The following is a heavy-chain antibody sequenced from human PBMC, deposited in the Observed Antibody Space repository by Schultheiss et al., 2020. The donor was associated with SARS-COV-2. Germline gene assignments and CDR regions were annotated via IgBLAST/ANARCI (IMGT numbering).Heavy chain of an antibody. CDR2: IYPGDSDT. CDR3: ASYGSGSYYNKYFDY. V-gene: IGHV5-51*01. Sequence: GESLKISCKGSGYSFTSYWIGWVRQMPGKGLEWMGIIYPGDSDTRYSPSFQGQVTISADKSISTAYLQWSSLNASDTAMYYCASYGSGSYYNKYFDYWGQGTLVTVSS. CDR1: GYSFTSYW. J-gene: IGHJ4*02. D-gene: IGHD3-10*01.